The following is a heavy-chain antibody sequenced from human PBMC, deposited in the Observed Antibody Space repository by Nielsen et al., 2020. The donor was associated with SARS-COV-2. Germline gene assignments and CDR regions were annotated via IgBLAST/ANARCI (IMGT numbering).Heavy chain of an antibody. J-gene: IGHJ4*02. Sequence: SLKTSCAASGFTSGSYRMSWVPQTPGKGLEWVANIKQDASEKYYLDSVKGRFTVSRDNAKNSVYLQMNRLRAEDTAVYYCVRAAGSSWHFDYWGQGTLVTVSP. CDR2: IKQDASEK. V-gene: IGHV3-7*03. D-gene: IGHD6-13*01. CDR3: VRAAGSSWHFDY. CDR1: GFTSGSYR.